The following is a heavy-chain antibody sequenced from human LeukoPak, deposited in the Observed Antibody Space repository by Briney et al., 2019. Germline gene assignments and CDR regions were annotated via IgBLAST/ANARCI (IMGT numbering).Heavy chain of an antibody. J-gene: IGHJ4*02. CDR2: IYTSGST. D-gene: IGHD3-3*01. CDR3: ARLFWSGYWYYFDY. V-gene: IGHV4-4*07. Sequence: SETLSLTCTVSGGSISSYYWSWIRQPAGKGLEWIGRIYTSGSTNYNPSLKSRVTMSVDTSKNQFSLKLSSVTAADTAVYYCARLFWSGYWYYFDYWGQGTLVTVSS. CDR1: GGSISSYY.